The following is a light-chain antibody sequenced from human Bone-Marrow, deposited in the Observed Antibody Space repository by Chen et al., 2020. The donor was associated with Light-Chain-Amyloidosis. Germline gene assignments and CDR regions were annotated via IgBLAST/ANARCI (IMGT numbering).Light chain of an antibody. CDR2: RDT. J-gene: IGLJ2*01. Sequence: SYELTQPPSVSVSPGQTATITCSGDDLPTKYAYWYQQKPGQAPVLVIHRDTERPSGISERFSGSSSGTTATLTISGVQAEDEADDHCQSADSSGTYEVIFGGGTKLTVL. CDR1: DLPTKY. V-gene: IGLV3-25*03. CDR3: QSADSSGTYEVI.